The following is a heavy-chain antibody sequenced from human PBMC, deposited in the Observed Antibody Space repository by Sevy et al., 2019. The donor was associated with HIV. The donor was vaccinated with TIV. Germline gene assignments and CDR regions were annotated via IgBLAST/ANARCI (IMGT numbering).Heavy chain of an antibody. Sequence: GGSLRLSCAASGFTFSDYGIHWVRQAPGKGPEWVSGVGSGGSTYYADSLKGRFTISRDNSKNTLYLQMNSLRAEDTAVYYCAKGGGIAARLPYYYGMDVWGQGTTVTVSS. J-gene: IGHJ6*02. CDR1: GFTFSDYG. CDR3: AKGGGIAARLPYYYGMDV. CDR2: VGSGGST. V-gene: IGHV3-23*01. D-gene: IGHD6-6*01.